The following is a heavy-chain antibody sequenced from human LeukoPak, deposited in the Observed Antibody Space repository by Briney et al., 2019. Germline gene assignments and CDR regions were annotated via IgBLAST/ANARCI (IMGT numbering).Heavy chain of an antibody. CDR2: IIPIFGTA. V-gene: IGHV1-69*13. CDR3: ATPPAYSGSWYYGMDV. D-gene: IGHD6-13*01. Sequence: SVKVSCKASGGTFISYAISWVRQAPGQGLEWMGGIIPIFGTANYAQKFQGRVTITADESTSTAYMELSSLRSEDTAVYYCATPPAYSGSWYYGMDVWGQGTTVTVSS. CDR1: GGTFISYA. J-gene: IGHJ6*02.